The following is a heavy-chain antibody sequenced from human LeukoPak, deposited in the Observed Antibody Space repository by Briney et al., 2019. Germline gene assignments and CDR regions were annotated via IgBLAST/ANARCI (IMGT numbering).Heavy chain of an antibody. CDR1: GFTFSSYG. D-gene: IGHD3-22*01. CDR3: ARGYSSGSRWLDY. CDR2: IWYDGSNK. V-gene: IGHV3-33*01. J-gene: IGHJ4*02. Sequence: PGRSLRLSCAASGFTFSSYGMHWVGQAPGKGLEGVAVIWYDGSNKYYADSVKGRFTISRDKSKNTLYLQMNSLRAEDTAVYYCARGYSSGSRWLDYRGQGALVTVSS.